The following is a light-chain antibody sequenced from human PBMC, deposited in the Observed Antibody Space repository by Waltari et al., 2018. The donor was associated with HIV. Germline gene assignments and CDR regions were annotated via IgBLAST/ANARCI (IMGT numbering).Light chain of an antibody. Sequence: DIQMTQSPSCVSASVGDSVTITCRASQSISSYLNWYQQKPGNTPKLLIYAATSLQSGVPSRFSGSGSGTYFTLTISSLQPEDLATYYCQQTYSTPSTFGQRTKVEIK. CDR1: QSISSY. CDR3: QQTYSTPST. J-gene: IGKJ2*02. V-gene: IGKV1-39*01. CDR2: AAT.